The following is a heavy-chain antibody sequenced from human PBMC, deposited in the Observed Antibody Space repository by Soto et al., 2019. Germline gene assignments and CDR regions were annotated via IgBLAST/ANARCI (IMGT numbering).Heavy chain of an antibody. J-gene: IGHJ6*02. Sequence: GLTLVNPTHTLTLTCSFSGFSLSADGMCVSWIRQPPGKSLELLALIDWEDNKFYNTPLKTRLTLSKDTSKNQVVLTMTDMDTVDTATYYCVRIRSGYSPSSYYYGLDVWGQGTTVTVSS. CDR3: VRIRSGYSPSSYYYGLDV. V-gene: IGHV2-70*01. CDR2: IDWEDNK. CDR1: GFSLSADGMC. D-gene: IGHD3-3*01.